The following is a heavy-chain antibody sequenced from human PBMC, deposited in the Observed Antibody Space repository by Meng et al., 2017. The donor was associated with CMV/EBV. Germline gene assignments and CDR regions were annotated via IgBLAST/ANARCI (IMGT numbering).Heavy chain of an antibody. CDR3: ARDAYSGSYSLGLGY. V-gene: IGHV6-1*01. D-gene: IGHD1-26*01. CDR2: TYYRSKWYN. Sequence: SCAISGDSVSSHSAAWNWIRQSPSRGLEWLGRTYYRSKWYNDYAVSVKSRITINPDTSKNQFSLQLNSVTPEDTAVYYCARDAYSGSYSLGLGYWGQGNLVTVSS. CDR1: GDSVSSHSAA. J-gene: IGHJ4*02.